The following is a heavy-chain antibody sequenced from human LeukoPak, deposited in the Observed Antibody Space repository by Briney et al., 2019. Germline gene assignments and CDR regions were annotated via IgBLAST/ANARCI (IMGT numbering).Heavy chain of an antibody. D-gene: IGHD6-13*01. CDR3: ARDLLIRGSSWPRYMDV. CDR2: INHSGSI. V-gene: IGHV4-34*01. Sequence: SETLSLTCAVYGGSFSGYYWSWIRQPPGKGLEWIGEINHSGSINYNPSLKSRVTISVDTSKNQFSLKLSSVTAADTAVYYCARDLLIRGSSWPRYMDVWGKGTTVTVSS. J-gene: IGHJ6*03. CDR1: GGSFSGYY.